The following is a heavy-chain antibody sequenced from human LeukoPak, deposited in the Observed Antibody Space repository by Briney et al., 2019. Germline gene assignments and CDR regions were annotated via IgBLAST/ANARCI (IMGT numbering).Heavy chain of an antibody. Sequence: ETLSLTCAVYGGSFSSYYWSWVRQAPGKGLEWVSGISGSGGSTYYADSLKGRFTISRDNSKDTLYVQMNSLRAEDTAVYYCARSYGTYNWFDSWGQGTLVTVSS. CDR3: ARSYGTYNWFDS. D-gene: IGHD1-14*01. V-gene: IGHV3-23*01. CDR1: GGSFSSYY. CDR2: ISGSGGST. J-gene: IGHJ5*01.